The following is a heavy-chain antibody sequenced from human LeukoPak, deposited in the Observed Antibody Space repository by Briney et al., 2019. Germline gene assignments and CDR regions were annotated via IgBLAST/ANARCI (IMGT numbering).Heavy chain of an antibody. D-gene: IGHD3-10*01. CDR1: GFAVSSNY. Sequence: GGSLRLSCAASGFAVSSNYMSWVRQAPGKGLEWVSVIYTGVNTYYADSVKGRFIISRDNSKNTLYLQMNSLRAEDTAVYYCTTELVWFGVLAHWGQGTLATVSS. J-gene: IGHJ4*02. V-gene: IGHV3-66*01. CDR2: IYTGVNT. CDR3: TTELVWFGVLAH.